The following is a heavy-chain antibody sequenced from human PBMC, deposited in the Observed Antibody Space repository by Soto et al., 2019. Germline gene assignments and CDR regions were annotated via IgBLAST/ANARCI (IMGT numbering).Heavy chain of an antibody. J-gene: IGHJ6*02. CDR3: ANLGLWYYYYGMDL. V-gene: IGHV3-30*18. CDR1: GFTFSSYG. CDR2: ISYDGSNK. Sequence: QVQLVESGGGVVQPGRSLRLSCAASGFTFSSYGMHWVRQAPGKGLEWGAGISYDGSNKYYADSVKGRFTISRDNSKNTLYLQMNSLSAEDTAVYYCANLGLWYYYYGMDLWGQGTTVTVSS. D-gene: IGHD7-27*01.